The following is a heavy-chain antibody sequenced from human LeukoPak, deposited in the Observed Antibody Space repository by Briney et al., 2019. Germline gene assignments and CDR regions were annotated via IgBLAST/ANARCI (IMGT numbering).Heavy chain of an antibody. CDR2: ISAYNGNT. CDR3: ARGVPQIVVVTATNYFDY. J-gene: IGHJ4*02. Sequence: GASVKVSCKASGYSFSGYGISWVRQAPGQGLEWMGWISAYNGNTNFAQKLQGRVTMTTDTSTSTAYMELRSLRSDDTAVYYCARGVPQIVVVTATNYFDYWGRGTLVTVSS. D-gene: IGHD2-21*02. V-gene: IGHV1-18*01. CDR1: GYSFSGYG.